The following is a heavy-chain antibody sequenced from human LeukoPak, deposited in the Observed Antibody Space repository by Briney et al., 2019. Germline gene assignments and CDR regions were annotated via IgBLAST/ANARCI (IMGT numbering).Heavy chain of an antibody. CDR1: GGSISSGGYY. CDR3: ARGPRYTWSHRGYYYYMDV. CDR2: IYHSGST. J-gene: IGHJ6*03. Sequence: SETLSLTCTVSGGSISSGGYYWSWIRQPPGKGLEWIGYIYHSGSTYYNPSLKSRVTISVDTSKNQFSLELNSLTAADTAIYYCARGPRYTWSHRGYYYYMDVWGKGTTVTVSS. V-gene: IGHV4-30-2*01. D-gene: IGHD1-20*01.